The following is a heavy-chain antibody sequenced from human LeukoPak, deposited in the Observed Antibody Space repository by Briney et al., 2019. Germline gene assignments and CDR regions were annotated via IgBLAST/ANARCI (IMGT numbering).Heavy chain of an antibody. J-gene: IGHJ4*02. CDR1: GYTFTGYY. CDR3: ARGPRPRELLY. V-gene: IGHV1-2*02. Sequence: ASVKVSCKASGYTFTGYYMHWVRQSPGQGLEWMGWINPNSGDTEYAQKFQGRVTMTRDTSISTAYMELSRLRYDDTAVYYCARGPRPRELLYWGQGTLVTVSS. CDR2: INPNSGDT. D-gene: IGHD1-26*01.